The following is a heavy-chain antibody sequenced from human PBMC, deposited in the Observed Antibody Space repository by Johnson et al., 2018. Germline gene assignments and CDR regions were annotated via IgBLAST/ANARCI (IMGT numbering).Heavy chain of an antibody. J-gene: IGHJ3*01. D-gene: IGHD1-26*01. V-gene: IGHV4-59*01. Sequence: QVQLQESGPGLVKPSETLSLTCTISGGSFSTYYWSWIRQPPGKGLEWVAYIHYTGSTNYNPSLKSRVTMSVDTSENQFSLKLTSVNAADTAVYYCAREWSAFDFWGQGTMVIVSS. CDR2: IHYTGST. CDR3: AREWSAFDF. CDR1: GGSFSTYY.